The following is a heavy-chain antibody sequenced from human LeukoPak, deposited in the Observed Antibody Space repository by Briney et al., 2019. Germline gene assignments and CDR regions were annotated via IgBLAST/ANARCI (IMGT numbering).Heavy chain of an antibody. J-gene: IGHJ4*02. Sequence: GGSLRLSCAASGFTFGSHAMSWVRQAPGKGLEWVSAISGSGDSTYYADSVKGRFTISRDNSKNTLYLQMNSLRAEDTAVYYCAKDGYSYGYRDRGGFDYWGQGTLVTVSS. CDR2: ISGSGDST. CDR1: GFTFGSHA. V-gene: IGHV3-23*01. CDR3: AKDGYSYGYRDRGGFDY. D-gene: IGHD5-18*01.